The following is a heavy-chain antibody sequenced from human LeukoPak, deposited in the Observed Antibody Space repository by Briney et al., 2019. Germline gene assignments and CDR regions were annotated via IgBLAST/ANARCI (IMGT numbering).Heavy chain of an antibody. CDR2: INHSGST. CDR1: GGSISYSSNY. J-gene: IGHJ4*02. CDR3: ARVMSSWSGYYFDY. D-gene: IGHD6-13*01. V-gene: IGHV4-39*07. Sequence: SETLSLTCTVSGGSISYSSNYWVWIHQPPGKGLEWIGEINHSGSTNYNPSLKSRVTLSVDTSKNQFSLKLSSVTAADTAVYYCARVMSSWSGYYFDYWGQGTLVTVSS.